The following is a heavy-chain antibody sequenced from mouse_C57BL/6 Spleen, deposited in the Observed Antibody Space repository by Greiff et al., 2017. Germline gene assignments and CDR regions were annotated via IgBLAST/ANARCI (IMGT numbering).Heavy chain of an antibody. CDR1: GFTFSDYG. J-gene: IGHJ1*03. CDR2: ISSGSSTI. CDR3: ARQDYDYDWYFDV. Sequence: EVQLKESGGGLVKPGGSLKLSCAASGFTFSDYGMHWVRQAPEKGLEWVAYISSGSSTIYYADTVKGRFTISRDNAKNTLFLQMTSLRSEDTAMYYCARQDYDYDWYFDVWGTGTTVTVSS. V-gene: IGHV5-17*01. D-gene: IGHD2-4*01.